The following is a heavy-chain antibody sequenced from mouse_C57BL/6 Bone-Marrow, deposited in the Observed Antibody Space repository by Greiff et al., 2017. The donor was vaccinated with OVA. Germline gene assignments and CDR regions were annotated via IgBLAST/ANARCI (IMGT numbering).Heavy chain of an antibody. CDR3: AREDGPDD. CDR1: GYTFTSYW. V-gene: IGHV1-69*01. CDR2: IDPSDSYT. Sequence: QVQLQQPGAELVMPGASVKLSCKASGYTFTSYWMHWVKQRPGQGLEWIGEIDPSDSYTNYNQKFKGQSTLTVDKSSSTAYMQLSSLTSEDSAVYDCAREDGPDDWGQGTTLTVSS. D-gene: IGHD2-3*01. J-gene: IGHJ2*01.